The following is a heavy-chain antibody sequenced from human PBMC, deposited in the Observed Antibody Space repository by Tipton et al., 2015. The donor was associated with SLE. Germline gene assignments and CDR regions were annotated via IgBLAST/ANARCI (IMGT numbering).Heavy chain of an antibody. V-gene: IGHV4-59*01. J-gene: IGHJ4*02. Sequence: TLSITCAIYGGSFTSYYWSWIRQPPGKGLEWIGYIYYSGSTNYNPSLKSRVTISVDTSKNQFSLKLSSVTAADTAVYYCARGVKGYFDYWGQGTLVTVSS. CDR2: IYYSGST. CDR1: GGSFTSYY. CDR3: ARGVKGYFDY.